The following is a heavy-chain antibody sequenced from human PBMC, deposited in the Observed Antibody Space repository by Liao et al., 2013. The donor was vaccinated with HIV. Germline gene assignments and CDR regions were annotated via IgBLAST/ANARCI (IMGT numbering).Heavy chain of an antibody. Sequence: QVPLQDSGPRLVKPSGTLSLTCGVSGGSISSYFWSWIRQTAGKGPEWIGRVSPGGSATYNPSLKSRASVSVDTLRNQISLSLISVTAADTAIYYCARGGDFDAWGQGTLVTVSS. V-gene: IGHV4-4*07. D-gene: IGHD3-16*01. CDR2: VSPGGSA. CDR1: GGSISSYF. CDR3: ARGGDFDA. J-gene: IGHJ4*02.